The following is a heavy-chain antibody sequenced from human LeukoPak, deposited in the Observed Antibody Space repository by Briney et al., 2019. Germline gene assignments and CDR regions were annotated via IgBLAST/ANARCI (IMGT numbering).Heavy chain of an antibody. CDR3: AKIMIGGAQFEN. CDR1: GFTFNTYA. J-gene: IGHJ4*01. Sequence: GGSLRLSCAASGFTFNTYALHWVRQAPGKGLEFVSAIRSNGASTYYANSVKGRFTISRDNSKNTLYLQMGSLRAEDMAMYYCAKIMIGGAQFENWGQEPWSPSPQ. D-gene: IGHD3-10*02. CDR2: IRSNGAST. V-gene: IGHV3-64*01.